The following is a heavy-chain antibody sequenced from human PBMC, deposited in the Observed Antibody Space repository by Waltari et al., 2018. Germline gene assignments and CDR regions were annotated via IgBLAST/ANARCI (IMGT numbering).Heavy chain of an antibody. J-gene: IGHJ4*02. V-gene: IGHV1-18*01. D-gene: IGHD3-10*01. CDR1: GYTFTSYG. CDR2: ISAYNGNT. CDR3: ARDRALTVLWFGELKPFDY. Sequence: QVQLVQSGAEVKKPGASVKVSCKASGYTFTSYGISCVRQAPGQGLEWMGWISAYNGNTNYAQKLQGRVTMTTDTSTSTAYMELRSLRSDDTAVYYCARDRALTVLWFGELKPFDYWGQGTLVTVSS.